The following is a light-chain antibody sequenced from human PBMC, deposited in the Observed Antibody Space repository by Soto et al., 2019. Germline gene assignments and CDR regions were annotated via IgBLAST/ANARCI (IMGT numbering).Light chain of an antibody. Sequence: DFQMTQSPSTLSASVGDRVTITCRASQNIRSRLAWFQQKPGKAPKLLIYDASSLESGVPQRFSGSGSGTDFTLTISRLEPEDFAVYYCHQDYNLPWTFGQGTKVDIK. CDR3: HQDYNLPWT. CDR1: QNIRSR. J-gene: IGKJ1*01. CDR2: DAS. V-gene: IGKV1-5*01.